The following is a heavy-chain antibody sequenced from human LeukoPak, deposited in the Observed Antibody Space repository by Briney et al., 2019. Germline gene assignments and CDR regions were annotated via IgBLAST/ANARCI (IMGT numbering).Heavy chain of an antibody. CDR3: AKISAVNYDILTGYPRQENTFDY. V-gene: IGHV3-23*01. J-gene: IGHJ4*02. CDR1: GFTFSSYA. D-gene: IGHD3-9*01. CDR2: ISGSGGST. Sequence: GGSLRLSCAASGFTFSSYAMSWVRQAPGKGLEWVSAISGSGGSTYYADSVKGRFTISRDNSKNTLHLQMNSLRAEDTAVYYCAKISAVNYDILTGYPRQENTFDYWGQGTLVTVSS.